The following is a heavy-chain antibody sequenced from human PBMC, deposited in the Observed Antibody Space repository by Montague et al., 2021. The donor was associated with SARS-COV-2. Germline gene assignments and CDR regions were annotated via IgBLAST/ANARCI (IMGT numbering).Heavy chain of an antibody. J-gene: IGHJ4*02. CDR1: GFTVSSNY. CDR2: IYSGGST. D-gene: IGHD2-21*01. CDR3: ARIPYGDVI. V-gene: IGHV3-53*01. Sequence: SLRLSCAASGFTVSSNYMSWVRQAPGKGLEWVSVIYSGGSTYYADSVKGRLTISRDNSKNTLYLQMNSLRVEDTAVYYCARIPYGDVIWGQGTLVTVSS.